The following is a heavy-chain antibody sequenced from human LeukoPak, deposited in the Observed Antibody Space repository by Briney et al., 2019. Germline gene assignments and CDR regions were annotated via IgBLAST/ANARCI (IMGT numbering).Heavy chain of an antibody. CDR1: GGSISSSSYY. J-gene: IGHJ5*02. Sequence: SETLSLTCTVSGGSISSSSYYWGWIRQPPGKGLEWIGSIYYSGSTYYNPSLKSRVTISVDTSKNQFSLKLSSMTAADTAVYFCARGMSAAYDYNWFDDWGQGTLVTVSS. V-gene: IGHV4-39*07. CDR2: IYYSGST. D-gene: IGHD5-12*01. CDR3: ARGMSAAYDYNWFDD.